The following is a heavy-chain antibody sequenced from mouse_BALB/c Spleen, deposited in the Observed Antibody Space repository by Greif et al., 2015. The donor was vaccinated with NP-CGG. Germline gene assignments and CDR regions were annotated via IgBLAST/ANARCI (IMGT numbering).Heavy chain of an antibody. V-gene: IGHV1-7*01. J-gene: IGHJ4*01. CDR1: GYTFTSYW. CDR3: ASYYYGSSYAMDY. Sequence: VQLQQSGAELAKPGASVKMSCKASGYTFTSYWMHWVKQRPGQGLEWIGYINPSTGYTEYNQKFKDKATLTADKSSSTAYMRLSSLTSEDSAVYYCASYYYGSSYAMDYWGQGTSVTVSS. D-gene: IGHD1-1*01. CDR2: INPSTGYT.